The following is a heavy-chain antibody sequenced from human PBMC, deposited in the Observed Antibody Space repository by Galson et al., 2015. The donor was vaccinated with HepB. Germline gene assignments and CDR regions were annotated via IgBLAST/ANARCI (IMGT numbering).Heavy chain of an antibody. Sequence: SVKVSCKASGYTFTSYGISWVRQAPGQGLEWMGWISAYNGNTNYAQKLQGRVTMTTDTSTSTAYMELRSLRSDDTAVYYCARVGYDFWSGYYLYYFDYWGQGTLVTVSS. D-gene: IGHD3-3*01. CDR1: GYTFTSYG. CDR3: ARVGYDFWSGYYLYYFDY. J-gene: IGHJ4*02. CDR2: ISAYNGNT. V-gene: IGHV1-18*01.